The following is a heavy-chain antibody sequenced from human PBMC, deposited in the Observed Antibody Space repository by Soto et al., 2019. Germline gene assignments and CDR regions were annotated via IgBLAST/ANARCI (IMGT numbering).Heavy chain of an antibody. V-gene: IGHV1-2*04. CDR2: INPNSGGT. CDR1: GYTFTGYY. Sequence: ASVKVSCKASGYTFTGYYMHWVRQAPGQGLEWMGWINPNSGGTNYAQKFQGWVTMTRDTSISTAYMELSRLRSDDTAVYYCAREGPYSSSSVFDYWGQGTLVTVSS. CDR3: AREGPYSSSSVFDY. J-gene: IGHJ4*02. D-gene: IGHD6-6*01.